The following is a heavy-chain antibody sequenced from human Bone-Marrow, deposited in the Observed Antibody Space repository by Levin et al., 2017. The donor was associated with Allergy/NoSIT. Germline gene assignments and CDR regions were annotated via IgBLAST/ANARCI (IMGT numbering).Heavy chain of an antibody. CDR1: GGSFSGYY. CDR2: IDHSGTT. CDR3: ARGSGEQQLVPFDY. J-gene: IGHJ4*02. Sequence: SETLSLTCAVYGGSFSGYYWSWIRQSPGKGLEWIGEIDHSGTTNYNPSLKSRVTISVDTSKNHFSLRLTSVTAADTAVYYCARGSGEQQLVPFDYWGQGTLVTVSS. V-gene: IGHV4-34*01. D-gene: IGHD6-13*01.